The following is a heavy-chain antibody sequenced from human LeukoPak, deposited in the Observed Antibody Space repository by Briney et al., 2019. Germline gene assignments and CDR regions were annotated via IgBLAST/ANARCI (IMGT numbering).Heavy chain of an antibody. CDR3: AKWITMIEGSRDY. J-gene: IGHJ4*02. CDR1: GFTFSSYA. CDR2: ISYDGSNK. V-gene: IGHV3-30-3*02. Sequence: GGSLRLSCAASGFTFSSYAMHWVRQAPGKGLEWVAVISYDGSNKYYADSVKGRFTISRDNSKNTLYLQMNSLRAEDTAVYYCAKWITMIEGSRDYWGQGTLVTVSS. D-gene: IGHD3-22*01.